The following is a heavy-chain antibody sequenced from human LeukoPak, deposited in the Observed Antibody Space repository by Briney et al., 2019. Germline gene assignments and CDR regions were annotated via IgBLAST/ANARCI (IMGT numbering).Heavy chain of an antibody. CDR1: GFTFSSYG. CDR3: APLPSDY. V-gene: IGHV3-21*01. CDR2: ISSDSGYM. J-gene: IGHJ4*02. Sequence: GGSLRLSCAASGFTFSSYGMHWVRQAPGKGLEWVAYISSDSGYMYFADSVKGRFTISRDNAKNSLYLQMNSLRAEDTAVYFCAPLPSDYWGQGTLVIVSS.